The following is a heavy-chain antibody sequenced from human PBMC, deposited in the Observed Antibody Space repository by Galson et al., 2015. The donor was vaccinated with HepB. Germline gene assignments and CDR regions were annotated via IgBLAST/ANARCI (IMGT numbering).Heavy chain of an antibody. Sequence: SLRLSCAASGFTFRRYAMSWVRQAPGKGLECVSAISDGGSTTHYADSVKGRFTISRDNSKNTLYLQMNSLRPEDTAIYYCAKDFGSTRVTFDYWGQGTLVTVSS. D-gene: IGHD2/OR15-2a*01. CDR2: ISDGGSTT. CDR3: AKDFGSTRVTFDY. CDR1: GFTFRRYA. V-gene: IGHV3-23*01. J-gene: IGHJ4*02.